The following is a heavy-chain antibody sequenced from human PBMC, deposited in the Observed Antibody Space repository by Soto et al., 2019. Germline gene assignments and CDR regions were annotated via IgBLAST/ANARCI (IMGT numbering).Heavy chain of an antibody. Sequence: QVQLVQSGAEVKKPGASVKVSCKTSGYTFTAYYMHWVRQAPGQRLEWMGWINPCIGDTKYSKKVQDRGTLARDTARNTAYLAVGSRRTKDTGVYFCSRRGGDHGRSAFGLWGQGTLVTVSS. CDR1: GYTFTAYY. CDR2: INPCIGDT. V-gene: IGHV1-3*01. J-gene: IGHJ4*02. CDR3: SRRGGDHGRSAFGL. D-gene: IGHD2-21*02.